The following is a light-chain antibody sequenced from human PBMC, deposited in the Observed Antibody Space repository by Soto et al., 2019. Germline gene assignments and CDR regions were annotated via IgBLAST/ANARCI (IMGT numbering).Light chain of an antibody. Sequence: QSVLTQPPSVSGAPGQRVTISCTGSRSNIGAGYDVHWYQQLPGTAPKLLIFDNTNRPSWVPDRFSGSKSGTSASLAITGLQAEDEADYYCQSYDSSLSGFVVFGGGTQLTVL. J-gene: IGLJ2*01. CDR1: RSNIGAGYD. CDR2: DNT. CDR3: QSYDSSLSGFVV. V-gene: IGLV1-40*01.